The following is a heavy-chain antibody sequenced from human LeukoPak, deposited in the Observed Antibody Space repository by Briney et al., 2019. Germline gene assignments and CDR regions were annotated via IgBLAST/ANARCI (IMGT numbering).Heavy chain of an antibody. D-gene: IGHD3-22*01. CDR2: INHSGST. J-gene: IGHJ4*02. CDR3: ARDRYYYDSSGYYYFDY. CDR1: GGSFRGYF. V-gene: IGHV4-34*10. Sequence: SETLSLTCADHGGSFRGYFWSWIRQPPGKGLEWIGEINHSGSTNYNPSLRSRVTMSVDTSKNQFSLKLSSVTAADTAVYYCARDRYYYDSSGYYYFDYWGQGTLVTVSS.